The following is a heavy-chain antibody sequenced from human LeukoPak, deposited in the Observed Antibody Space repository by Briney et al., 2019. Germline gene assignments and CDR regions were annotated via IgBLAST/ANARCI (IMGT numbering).Heavy chain of an antibody. V-gene: IGHV4-4*07. CDR3: ARDSSSTFRYYYYYMDV. CDR2: IYTSGST. Sequence: PSETLSLTCTVSGGSISSYYWSWIRQPAGKGLEWIGRIYTSGSTNYNPSLKSRVTMSVDTSKNQFSLKLSSVTAADTAVYHCARDSSSTFRYYYYYMDVWGKGTTVTVPS. D-gene: IGHD2-2*01. J-gene: IGHJ6*03. CDR1: GGSISSYY.